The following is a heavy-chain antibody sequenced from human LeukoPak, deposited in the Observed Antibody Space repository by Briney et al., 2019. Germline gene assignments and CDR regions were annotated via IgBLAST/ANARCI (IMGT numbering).Heavy chain of an antibody. CDR1: GFTFNNYA. CDR3: ARDQGYYDRDAFDI. D-gene: IGHD3-10*02. CDR2: ISSSGGST. V-gene: IGHV3-23*01. Sequence: PGGSLRLSCAASGFTFNNYAMSWVRQAPGKGLEWVSAISSSGGSTYYADSVKGRFTISRDNSKNTLYLQMNSLRAEDTAVYYCARDQGYYDRDAFDIWGQGTMVTVSS. J-gene: IGHJ3*02.